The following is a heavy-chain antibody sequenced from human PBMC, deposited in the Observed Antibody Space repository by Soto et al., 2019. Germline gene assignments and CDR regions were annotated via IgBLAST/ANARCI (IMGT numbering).Heavy chain of an antibody. CDR2: IGAYNGNR. CDR3: ARVIGVASIDH. V-gene: IGHV1-18*01. Sequence: QVQLVQSGAEVKKSGASVKVSCKASGYNFRNYGITWLRQAPGQGLEWMGWIGAYNGNRKYLQKHQGRVTITTDTSTNTAYMELTSLKSDDTAVYYCARVIGVASIDHWGQGTQVTVSS. D-gene: IGHD5-12*01. CDR1: GYNFRNYG. J-gene: IGHJ5*02.